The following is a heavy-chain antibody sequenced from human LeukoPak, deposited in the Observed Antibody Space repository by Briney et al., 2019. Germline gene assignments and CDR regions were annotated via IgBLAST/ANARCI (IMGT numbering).Heavy chain of an antibody. CDR3: ATLGYHPHDY. D-gene: IGHD2-2*01. CDR2: ISGSGGST. J-gene: IGHJ4*02. CDR1: GFTFSSYA. Sequence: GGSLRLSCAVSGFTFSSYAMSWVRQAPGKGLEWVSAISGSGGSTYYADSVKGRFTISRDNSKNTLYLQMNSLRAEDTAVYYCATLGYHPHDYWGQGTLVTVSS. V-gene: IGHV3-23*01.